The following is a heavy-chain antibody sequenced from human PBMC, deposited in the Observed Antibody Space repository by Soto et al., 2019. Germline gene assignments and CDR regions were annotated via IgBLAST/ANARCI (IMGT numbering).Heavy chain of an antibody. CDR2: IKQDGTEK. J-gene: IGHJ3*02. CDR1: GFTFSSFW. Sequence: GGSLRLSCAASGFTFSSFWMSWVRQAPGKGLEWVANIKQDGTEKYYVDSVKGRFTISRDNAKNSLYLQMNSLRSEDTAVYYCARDLAVRGAFDIWGQGTMVTVSS. D-gene: IGHD3-3*02. V-gene: IGHV3-7*05. CDR3: ARDLAVRGAFDI.